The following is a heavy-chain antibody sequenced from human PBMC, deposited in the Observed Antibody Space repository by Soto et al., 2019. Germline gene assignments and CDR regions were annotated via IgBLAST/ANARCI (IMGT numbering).Heavy chain of an antibody. CDR1: GGSISSYY. CDR3: ARVGWGYCSSTSCSYYYYYYMEV. V-gene: IGHV4-59*01. CDR2: IYYSGST. Sequence: SETLSLTCTVSGGSISSYYWSWIRQPPGKGLEWVGYIYYSGSTNYNPSLKSRVTISVDTSKNQFSLKLSSVTAADTAVYYCARVGWGYCSSTSCSYYYYYYMEVWGKGTTVTVSS. D-gene: IGHD2-2*01. J-gene: IGHJ6*03.